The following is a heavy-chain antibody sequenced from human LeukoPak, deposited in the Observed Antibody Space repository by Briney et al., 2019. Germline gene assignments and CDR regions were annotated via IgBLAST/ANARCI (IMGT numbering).Heavy chain of an antibody. D-gene: IGHD2-2*01. V-gene: IGHV1-69*04. CDR1: GGTFSSYA. Sequence: SVKVSCKAPGGTFSSYAISWVRQAPGQGLEWMGRIIPILGIANYAQKFQGRVTITADKSTSTAYMELSSLRSEDTAVYYCARDCSSTSCYVTRYYYYGMDVWGQGTTVTVSS. CDR3: ARDCSSTSCYVTRYYYYGMDV. CDR2: IIPILGIA. J-gene: IGHJ6*02.